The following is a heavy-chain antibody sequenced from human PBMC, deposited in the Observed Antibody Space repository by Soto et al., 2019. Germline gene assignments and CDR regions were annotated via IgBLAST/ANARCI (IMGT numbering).Heavy chain of an antibody. CDR1: GYTFTSYD. J-gene: IGHJ6*02. V-gene: IGHV1-8*01. CDR3: ARCRGTTGVCYYYGMDV. Sequence: QVQLVQSGAEVKKPGASVKVSCKASGYTFTSYDINLVRQATGQGLEWMGWMNPNSGNTGYAQKFQGRITMTRDTYISTAYMELSSLRSEDTAVYYCARCRGTTGVCYYYGMDVWAQGTTVTVSS. D-gene: IGHD2-8*01. CDR2: MNPNSGNT.